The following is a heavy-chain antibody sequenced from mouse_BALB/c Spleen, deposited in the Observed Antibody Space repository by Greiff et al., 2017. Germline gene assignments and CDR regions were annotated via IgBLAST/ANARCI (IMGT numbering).Heavy chain of an antibody. CDR2: INPNNGGT. CDR1: GYTFTDYN. Sequence: EVKLVESGPELVKPGASVKIPCKASGYTFTDYNMDWVKQSHGKSLEWIGDINPNNGGTIYNQKFKGKATLTVDKSSSTAYMELRSLTSEDTAVYYCARDGNYVRFAYWGQGTLVTVSA. D-gene: IGHD2-1*01. CDR3: ARDGNYVRFAY. V-gene: IGHV1-18*01. J-gene: IGHJ3*01.